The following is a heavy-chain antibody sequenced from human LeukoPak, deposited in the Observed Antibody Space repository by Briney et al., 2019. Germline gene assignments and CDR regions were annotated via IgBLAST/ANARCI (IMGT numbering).Heavy chain of an antibody. Sequence: GGSLRLSCAASGFTFRSYSMNWARQAPGKGLEWVASINHNGNVNYYVDSVKGRFTISRDNAKNSLYLQMSNLRAEDTAVYFCARGGGSDVWGQGATVTVSS. CDR2: INHNGNVN. CDR3: ARGGGSDV. D-gene: IGHD2-15*01. CDR1: GFTFRSYS. V-gene: IGHV3-7*03. J-gene: IGHJ6*02.